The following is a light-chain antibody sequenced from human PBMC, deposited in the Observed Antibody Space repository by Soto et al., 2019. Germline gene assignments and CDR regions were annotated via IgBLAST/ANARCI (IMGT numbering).Light chain of an antibody. V-gene: IGLV2-14*01. CDR1: SSDVGGYNY. J-gene: IGLJ1*01. CDR2: DVS. CDR3: SSYTSSSTPLYV. Sequence: QSVLTQPASVSGSPGQSITISCTGTSSDVGGYNYVSWYQQHPGKAPKLMIYDVSNRPSGVSNRFSGSKSGNTASLTISGRQAEDEADYYCSSYTSSSTPLYVFGTGTKLTVL.